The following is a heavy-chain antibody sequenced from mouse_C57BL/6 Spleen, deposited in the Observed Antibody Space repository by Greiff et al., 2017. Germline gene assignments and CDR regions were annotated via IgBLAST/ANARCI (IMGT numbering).Heavy chain of an antibody. CDR1: GYSFTSGYY. V-gene: IGHV3-6*01. D-gene: IGHD2-4*01. J-gene: IGHJ2*01. CDR2: IRSDGSN. Sequence: EVQLQESGPGLVKPSHSLSLTCTVTGYSFTSGYYWNWIRQLPGNKLEWRGYIRSDGSNNYNPSLKNRTSLTRDTSSTQSFLKLNSMTTEDTATYYCARRGLDYDYDYWGQGTTLTVSS. CDR3: ARRGLDYDYDY.